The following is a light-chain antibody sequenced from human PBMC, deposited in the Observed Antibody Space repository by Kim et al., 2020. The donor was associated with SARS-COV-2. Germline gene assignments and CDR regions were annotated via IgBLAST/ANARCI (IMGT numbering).Light chain of an antibody. Sequence: SVSPGERATLSCRASQGVSSNLAWYQQKRGQAPRLLIYGASTGATGIPARFSGSGSGTEFTLTISSLQSEDFAVYYCQQYNNWPYTFGQGTKL. CDR3: QQYNNWPYT. V-gene: IGKV3-15*01. CDR2: GAS. J-gene: IGKJ2*01. CDR1: QGVSSN.